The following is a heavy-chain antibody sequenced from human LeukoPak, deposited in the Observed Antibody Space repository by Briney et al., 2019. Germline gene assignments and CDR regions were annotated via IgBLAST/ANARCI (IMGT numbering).Heavy chain of an antibody. CDR3: EIFLPNSSSPGWCFVY. CDR2: ISYDGSNK. J-gene: IGHJ4*02. V-gene: IGHV3-30*03. Sequence: GRSLRLSCAASGFTFSSYGMHWVRQAPGKGLEWVAVISYDGSNKYYADSVKGRFTISRDNSKNTLYLQLNSLRAEDTAVYYWEIFLPNSSSPGWCFVYCGQGTPVTVSS. D-gene: IGHD6-13*01. CDR1: GFTFSSYG.